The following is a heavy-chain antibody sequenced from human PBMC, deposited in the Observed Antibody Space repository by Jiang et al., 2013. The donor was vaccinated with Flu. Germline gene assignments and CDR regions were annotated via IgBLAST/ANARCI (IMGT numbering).Heavy chain of an antibody. D-gene: IGHD2-15*01. J-gene: IGHJ5*02. V-gene: IGHV4-31*03. CDR1: GGSISNDAHY. CDR2: IYHSGGT. Sequence: GPGLVKPSQTLSLTCTVSGGSISNDAHYWSWIRQLPGEGLEWIGYIYHSGGTHCKPSLRSRVAISIDTSKNQFSLRLNSVTAADTAVYYCARMPRYCGGGKCQFGWFDPWGQGTLVTVSS. CDR3: ARMPRYCGGGKCQFGWFDP.